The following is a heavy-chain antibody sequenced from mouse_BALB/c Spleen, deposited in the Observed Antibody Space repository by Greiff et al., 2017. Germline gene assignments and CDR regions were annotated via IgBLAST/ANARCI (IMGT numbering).Heavy chain of an antibody. D-gene: IGHD4-1*01. V-gene: IGHV3-2*02. Sequence: EVKLVESGPGLVKPSQSLSLTCTVTGYSITSDYAWNWIRQFPGNKLEWMGYISYSGSTSYNPSLKSRISITRDTSKNQFFLQLNSVTTEDTATYYCPRDWSDVWGAGTTVTVSS. J-gene: IGHJ1*01. CDR2: ISYSGST. CDR1: GYSITSDYA. CDR3: PRDWSDV.